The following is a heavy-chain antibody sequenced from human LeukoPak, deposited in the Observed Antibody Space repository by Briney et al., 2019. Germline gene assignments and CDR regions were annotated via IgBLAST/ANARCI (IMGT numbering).Heavy chain of an antibody. D-gene: IGHD1-26*01. V-gene: IGHV6-1*01. CDR1: GDSVSSNSAT. Sequence: SQTLSLTCAISGDSVSSNSATWNWIRQSPSRGLEWLGRTYYKSKWYNDYAVSVKSRITINSDTSKNQFSLQLSSATPEDTAVYYCAGVSSPWSPRDAFDIWGQGTVVTVSS. CDR3: AGVSSPWSPRDAFDI. CDR2: TYYKSKWYN. J-gene: IGHJ3*02.